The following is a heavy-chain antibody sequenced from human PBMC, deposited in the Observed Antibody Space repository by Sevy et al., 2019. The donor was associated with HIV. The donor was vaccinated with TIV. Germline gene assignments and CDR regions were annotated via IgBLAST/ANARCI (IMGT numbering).Heavy chain of an antibody. CDR1: GFTFSRDW. Sequence: GGSLRLSCGASGFTFSRDWMTWVRQAPGKGLEWVAKIKADGSETYSVDSVKGRFSISRDNAKNALYLQMNSLRAEDTAVYYCARGANNLYNWGQGTLVTVSS. D-gene: IGHD3-10*01. CDR3: ARGANNLYN. CDR2: IKADGSET. V-gene: IGHV3-7*01. J-gene: IGHJ4*02.